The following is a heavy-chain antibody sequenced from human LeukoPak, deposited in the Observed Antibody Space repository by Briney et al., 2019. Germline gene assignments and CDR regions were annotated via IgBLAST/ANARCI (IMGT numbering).Heavy chain of an antibody. D-gene: IGHD3-22*01. CDR2: ISGSGGST. J-gene: IGHJ4*02. CDR1: GFTFSSYA. CDR3: ARAGTYYYDSSGLD. Sequence: GGSLRLSCAASGFTFSSYAMSWVRQAPGKGLEWVSAISGSGGSTYYADSVKGRFTISRDNSKNTLYLQMNSLRAEDTAVYYCARAGTYYYDSSGLDWGQGTLVTVSS. V-gene: IGHV3-23*01.